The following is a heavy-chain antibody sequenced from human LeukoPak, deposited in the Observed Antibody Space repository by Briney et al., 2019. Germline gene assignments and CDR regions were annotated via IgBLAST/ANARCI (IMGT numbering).Heavy chain of an antibody. CDR3: AGPRGRDGYKALPDAFDI. J-gene: IGHJ3*02. Sequence: PGGSLRLSCAASGFTFSSYSMNWVRQAPGKGLEWVSSISSSSSYIYYADSVKGRITISRDNAKNSLYLQMNSLRAEDTAVYYCAGPRGRDGYKALPDAFDIWGQGTMVTVSS. CDR1: GFTFSSYS. D-gene: IGHD5-24*01. CDR2: ISSSSSYI. V-gene: IGHV3-21*01.